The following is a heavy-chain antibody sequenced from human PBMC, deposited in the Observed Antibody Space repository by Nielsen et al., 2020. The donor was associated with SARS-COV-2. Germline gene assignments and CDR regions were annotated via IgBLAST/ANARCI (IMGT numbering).Heavy chain of an antibody. J-gene: IGHJ6*02. CDR1: GFTFSSYA. Sequence: GESLKISCAASGFTFSSYAMSWVRQAPGKGLEWVSTITGSGGTTYYADSVKGRFTISRDNSKSMLYLQMNSLRAEDTAIYYCAKDLTLVRGLTTTVYFYYGMDVWGQGTTVTVSS. V-gene: IGHV3-23*01. CDR2: ITGSGGTT. D-gene: IGHD3-10*01. CDR3: AKDLTLVRGLTTTVYFYYGMDV.